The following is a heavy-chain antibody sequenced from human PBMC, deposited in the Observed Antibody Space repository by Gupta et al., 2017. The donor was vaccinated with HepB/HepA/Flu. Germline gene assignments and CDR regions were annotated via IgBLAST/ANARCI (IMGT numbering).Heavy chain of an antibody. D-gene: IGHD3-10*01. V-gene: IGHV1-8*01. CDR3: ARVPLGPYGWGYYYYGMDV. CDR2: MNPNSGNT. Sequence: QVQLVQSGAEVKKPGASVKVSCKASGYTFTSYDINWVRQATGQGLEWMGWMNPNSGNTGYAQKFQGRVTMTRNTSISTAYMELSSLRSEDTAVYYCARVPLGPYGWGYYYYGMDVWGQGTTVTVSS. CDR1: GYTFTSYD. J-gene: IGHJ6*02.